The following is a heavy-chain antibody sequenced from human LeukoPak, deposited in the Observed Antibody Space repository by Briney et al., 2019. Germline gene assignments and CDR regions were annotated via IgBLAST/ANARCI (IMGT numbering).Heavy chain of an antibody. J-gene: IGHJ5*02. D-gene: IGHD3-22*01. CDR3: ARAQTYYYDSSGYYYWFDP. Sequence: SETLSLTCTVPGGSISSYYWSWIRQPPGKGLEWIGYIYYSGSTNYNPSLKSRVTISVDTSKNQFSLKLSSVTAADTAVYYCARAQTYYYDSSGYYYWFDPWGQGTLVTVSS. CDR1: GGSISSYY. V-gene: IGHV4-59*01. CDR2: IYYSGST.